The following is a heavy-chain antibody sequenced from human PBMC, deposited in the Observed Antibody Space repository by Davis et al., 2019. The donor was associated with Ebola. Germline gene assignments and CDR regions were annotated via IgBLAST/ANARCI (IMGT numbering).Heavy chain of an antibody. D-gene: IGHD3-10*01. J-gene: IGHJ6*02. CDR1: GYMFTDNN. CDR2: IIPILGIA. Sequence: SVKVSCKTSGYMFTDNNIHWVRQAPGQGLEWMGRIIPILGIANYAQKFQGRVTITADKSTSTAYMELSSLRSEDTAVYYCARDFTMVRGVITGMDVWGQGTTVTVSS. V-gene: IGHV1-69*04. CDR3: ARDFTMVRGVITGMDV.